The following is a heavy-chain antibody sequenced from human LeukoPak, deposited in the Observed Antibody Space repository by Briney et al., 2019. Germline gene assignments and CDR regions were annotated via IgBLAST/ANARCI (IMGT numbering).Heavy chain of an antibody. D-gene: IGHD3-22*01. J-gene: IGHJ3*02. Sequence: GGSLRLSCAASGFTFDDYGLSWVRQAPGKGLEWVSTINWNGGSTGYADSVKGRFTISRDNAKNSLYLQMNSLRAEDTALYYCARVSQSAYYFDSSGYEDAFDIWGQGTMVTVSS. CDR1: GFTFDDYG. V-gene: IGHV3-20*04. CDR3: ARVSQSAYYFDSSGYEDAFDI. CDR2: INWNGGST.